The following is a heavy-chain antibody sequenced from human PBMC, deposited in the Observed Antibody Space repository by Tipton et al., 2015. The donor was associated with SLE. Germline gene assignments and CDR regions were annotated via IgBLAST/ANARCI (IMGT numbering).Heavy chain of an antibody. V-gene: IGHV4-30-2*02. CDR1: GCSISSGAYS. CDR2: IYPSGST. J-gene: IGHJ4*02. CDR3: VRSADWASYYSDY. Sequence: LRLSCAVSGCSISSGAYSWSWIPQPPGKGLEWIGYIYPSGSTYYNPSHERRATVSVDTSNNQFSLKLTSVTAADTAVYCCVRSADWASYYSDYCGQPSLVTVPS. D-gene: IGHD3-9*01.